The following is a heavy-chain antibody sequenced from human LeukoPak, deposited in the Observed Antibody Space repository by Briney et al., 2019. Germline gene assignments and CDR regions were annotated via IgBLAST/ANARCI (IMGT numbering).Heavy chain of an antibody. D-gene: IGHD5-12*01. CDR1: GGTFSRYA. J-gene: IGHJ4*02. Sequence: SVKVSCKASGGTFSRYAFSWVRQAPGQGLEWMGGIIPIFGTANYAQKFQGRVTITADESTSTAYMEVSSLRSEDTAVYYCARAYSGYDFFDYWGQGTLVTVSS. V-gene: IGHV1-69*01. CDR2: IIPIFGTA. CDR3: ARAYSGYDFFDY.